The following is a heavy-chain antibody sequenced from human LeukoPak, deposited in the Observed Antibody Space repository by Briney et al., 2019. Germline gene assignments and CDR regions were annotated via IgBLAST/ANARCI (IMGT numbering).Heavy chain of an antibody. CDR1: GGSISSYY. J-gene: IGHJ2*01. CDR2: IYYSGST. Sequence: PSETLSLTCTVSGGSISSYYWSWIRQPPGKGLEWIGYIYYSGSTNYNPSLKSRVTISVDTSKNQFSLKLSSVTAADTAVYYCARGRITIAVAGYSYFDLWGRGTLVTVSS. V-gene: IGHV4-59*01. CDR3: ARGRITIAVAGYSYFDL. D-gene: IGHD6-19*01.